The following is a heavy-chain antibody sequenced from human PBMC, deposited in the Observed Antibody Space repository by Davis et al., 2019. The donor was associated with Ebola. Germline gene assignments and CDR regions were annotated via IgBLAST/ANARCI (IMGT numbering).Heavy chain of an antibody. CDR1: GFTFSSYW. CDR2: IKQDGSEK. V-gene: IGHV3-7*03. CDR3: ARDRYYYDSSGSGCFDL. Sequence: GESLKISCAASGFTFSSYWMSRVRQAPGKGLEWVANIKQDGSEKYYVDSVKGRFTISRDNAKNSLYLQMNSLRAEDTAVYYCARDRYYYDSSGSGCFDLWGRGTLVTVSS. D-gene: IGHD3-22*01. J-gene: IGHJ2*01.